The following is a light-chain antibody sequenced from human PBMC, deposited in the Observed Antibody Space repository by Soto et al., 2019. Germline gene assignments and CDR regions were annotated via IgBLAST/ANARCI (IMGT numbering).Light chain of an antibody. Sequence: VVTQSPATLSVFPGETATLSCRASQSVSSDLAWYQQRPGQAPRLLIYGASTRATGIPARFRGSGSGTEFRLTISSLQSADFATYYCQQDNTWHPKMAFGRGTKVEIK. CDR1: QSVSSD. CDR2: GAS. V-gene: IGKV3-15*01. J-gene: IGKJ1*01. CDR3: QQDNTWHPKMA.